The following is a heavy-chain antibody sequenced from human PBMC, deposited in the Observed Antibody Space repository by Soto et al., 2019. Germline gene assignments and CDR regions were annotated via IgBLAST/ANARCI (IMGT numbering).Heavy chain of an antibody. CDR2: IYYSGST. Sequence: SETLSLTCTVSGGSISSGDYYWSWIRQPPGKGLEWIGYIYYSGSTHYNPSLKSRVTISVDTSKNQFSLKLSSVTAADTAVYYCARARSDLWTHYYYGMDVWGQGTTVT. CDR3: ARARSDLWTHYYYGMDV. V-gene: IGHV4-30-4*01. CDR1: GGSISSGDYY. D-gene: IGHD3-3*01. J-gene: IGHJ6*02.